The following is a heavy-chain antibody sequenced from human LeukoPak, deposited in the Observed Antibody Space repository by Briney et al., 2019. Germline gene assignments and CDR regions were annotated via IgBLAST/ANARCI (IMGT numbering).Heavy chain of an antibody. Sequence: GGSLRLSCAASGFTFSSYGMHWVRQAPGKGLEWVAFIRYDGSNKYYADSVKVRFTISRDNSKNTLYLQMNSLRAEDTAVYYCATGRPSSGYSHFVYWGQVNLVTVSS. D-gene: IGHD3-22*01. CDR2: IRYDGSNK. V-gene: IGHV3-30*02. CDR1: GFTFSSYG. CDR3: ATGRPSSGYSHFVY. J-gene: IGHJ4*02.